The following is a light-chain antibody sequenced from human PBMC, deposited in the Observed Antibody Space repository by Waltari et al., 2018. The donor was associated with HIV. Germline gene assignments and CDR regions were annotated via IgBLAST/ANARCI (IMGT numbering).Light chain of an antibody. CDR3: QQSNTYAYR. Sequence: DIQMTQSPSTLSASVGDRVTITCRASQSISSWLAWYQQKPGKAPKLLIYKASSLESVVPSRFSGSGSGTEFTLTISSLQPDDFATYYCQQSNTYAYRFGQGTKLEIK. CDR1: QSISSW. V-gene: IGKV1-5*03. CDR2: KAS. J-gene: IGKJ2*03.